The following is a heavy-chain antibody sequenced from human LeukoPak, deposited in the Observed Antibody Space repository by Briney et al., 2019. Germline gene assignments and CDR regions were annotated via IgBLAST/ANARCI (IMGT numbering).Heavy chain of an antibody. D-gene: IGHD6-13*01. CDR3: ASGTAAAGTSFDY. CDR1: GGSISSSSYY. J-gene: IGHJ4*02. CDR2: IYYSGST. Sequence: SETLSLTCTVSGGSISSSSYYWGWIRRPPGKGLEWIGSIYYSGSTYYNPSLKSRVTISVDTSKNQFSLKLSSVTAADTAVYYCASGTAAAGTSFDYWGQGTLVTVSS. V-gene: IGHV4-39*01.